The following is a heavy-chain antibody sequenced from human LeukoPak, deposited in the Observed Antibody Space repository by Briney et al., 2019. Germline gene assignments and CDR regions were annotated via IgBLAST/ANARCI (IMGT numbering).Heavy chain of an antibody. V-gene: IGHV4-39*07. Sequence: SETLSLTCTVSGGSISSSSYYWGWIRQPPGKGLEWIGRIYYSGSTYYNPSLKSRVTISVDTSKNQFSLKLSSVTAADTAVYYCARASTKRDGYNYRETSHFDYWGQGTLVTVSS. CDR3: ARASTKRDGYNYRETSHFDY. J-gene: IGHJ4*02. D-gene: IGHD5-24*01. CDR1: GGSISSSSYY. CDR2: IYYSGST.